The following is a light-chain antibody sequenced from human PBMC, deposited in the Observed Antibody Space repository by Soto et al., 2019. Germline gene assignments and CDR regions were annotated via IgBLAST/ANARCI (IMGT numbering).Light chain of an antibody. J-gene: IGLJ2*01. Sequence: QSVLTQPASVSGSPGQSITISCPGTSSDVGGYNYVSWYQQHPGKAPKLMIYDVSNRPSGVSNRFSGSKSGNTASLTISGLQAEDEADYYCSSYTSSSTLGVFGGGTKVTVL. CDR1: SSDVGGYNY. CDR2: DVS. V-gene: IGLV2-14*01. CDR3: SSYTSSSTLGV.